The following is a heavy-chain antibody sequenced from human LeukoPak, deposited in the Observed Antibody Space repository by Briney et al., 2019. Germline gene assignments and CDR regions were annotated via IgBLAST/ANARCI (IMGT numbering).Heavy chain of an antibody. D-gene: IGHD1-14*01. J-gene: IGHJ6*03. V-gene: IGHV4-61*02. CDR1: GGSISSGSYY. CDR3: ARYGTTFYYYYYMDV. CDR2: IYTSGST. Sequence: PSQTLSLTCTVSGGSISSGSYYWSWIRQPAGKGLEWIGRIYTSGSTNYNPSLKSRVTISVDTSKNQFSLKLSSVTAADTAVYYCARYGTTFYYYYYMDVWGKGTTVTVSS.